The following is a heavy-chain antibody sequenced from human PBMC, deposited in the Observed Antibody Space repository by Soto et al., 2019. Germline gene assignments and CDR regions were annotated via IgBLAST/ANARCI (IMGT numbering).Heavy chain of an antibody. CDR2: IYPGDSDT. CDR1: GCSFTSYW. J-gene: IGHJ4*02. CDR3: ARGLTHVATTEYYFDY. Sequence: GESLKISCKGSGCSFTSYWIGWVRQMPGKGLEWMGIIYPGDSDTRYSPSFQGQVTISADKSISTAYLQWSSLKASDTAMYYCARGLTHVATTEYYFDYWGQGTLVTVSS. D-gene: IGHD5-12*01. V-gene: IGHV5-51*01.